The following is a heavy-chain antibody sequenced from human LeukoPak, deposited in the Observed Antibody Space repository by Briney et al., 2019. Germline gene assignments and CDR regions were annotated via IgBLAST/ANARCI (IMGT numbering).Heavy chain of an antibody. J-gene: IGHJ4*02. D-gene: IGHD6-13*01. CDR1: GFTFTSYA. V-gene: IGHV3-53*01. Sequence: AGGSLRLSCAVSGFTFTSYAMNWVRQAPGKGLEWVSLIYSGDTTHYADSVKGRFTISRDNSKNTLYLQMNSLRAEDTAVYYCAREAAPGIFDCWGQGTLVTVSS. CDR2: IYSGDTT. CDR3: AREAAPGIFDC.